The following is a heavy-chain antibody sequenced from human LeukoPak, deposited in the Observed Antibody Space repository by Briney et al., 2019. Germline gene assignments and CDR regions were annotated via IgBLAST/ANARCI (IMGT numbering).Heavy chain of an antibody. J-gene: IGHJ4*02. D-gene: IGHD6-19*01. CDR3: ATDPGSGWSHDY. Sequence: ASVKVSCKVSGYTLTELSMHWVRQAPGKGLEWMGGFDPEDGETIYAQKFQGRVTMTEDTSTDTAYMELSSLRSEDTAVYYCATDPGSGWSHDYWGQGTLVTVSS. CDR2: FDPEDGET. V-gene: IGHV1-24*01. CDR1: GYTLTELS.